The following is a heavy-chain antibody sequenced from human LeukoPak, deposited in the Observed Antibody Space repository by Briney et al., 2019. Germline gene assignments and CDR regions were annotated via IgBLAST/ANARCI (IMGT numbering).Heavy chain of an antibody. CDR3: ARDWVGGSYFFPHWYFDL. J-gene: IGHJ2*01. D-gene: IGHD1-26*01. Sequence: PGGSLRLSCTASGFTFSSYSMNWVRQAPGKGLEWVSSISSSSSYIYYADSVKGRFTISRDNAKNSLYLQMNSLRAEDTAVYYCARDWVGGSYFFPHWYFDLWGRGTLVTVSS. V-gene: IGHV3-21*04. CDR2: ISSSSSYI. CDR1: GFTFSSYS.